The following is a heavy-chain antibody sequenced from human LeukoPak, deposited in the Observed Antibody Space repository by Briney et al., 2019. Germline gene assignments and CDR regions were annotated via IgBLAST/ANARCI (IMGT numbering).Heavy chain of an antibody. D-gene: IGHD6-13*01. Sequence: SETLSLTCTVSGGSISNYYWSWIRQPPGKGLEWIGYFYYSGRTNYNPSFKNRVTISVDTSKNQFSLKLSSVTAADTAVCYCARLESAAAGNRWFDPWGQGILVTVSS. J-gene: IGHJ5*02. CDR3: ARLESAAAGNRWFDP. V-gene: IGHV4-59*12. CDR1: GGSISNYY. CDR2: FYYSGRT.